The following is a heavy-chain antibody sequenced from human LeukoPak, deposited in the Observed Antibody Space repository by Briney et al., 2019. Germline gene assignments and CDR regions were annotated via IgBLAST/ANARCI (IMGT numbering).Heavy chain of an antibody. Sequence: GVPQRLSCTASVFLYSRDCMHWLRRARGEGRVCVSRISDDGSIKTYADSVKRRFTISSDNPKSPEFLQMNTLRVEDRRVYFCVRRYYEYNVYDRHFDFWGQGILVTVSS. CDR2: ISDDGSIK. V-gene: IGHV3-74*03. CDR1: VFLYSRDC. CDR3: VRRYYEYNVYDRHFDF. J-gene: IGHJ4*02. D-gene: IGHD5/OR15-5a*01.